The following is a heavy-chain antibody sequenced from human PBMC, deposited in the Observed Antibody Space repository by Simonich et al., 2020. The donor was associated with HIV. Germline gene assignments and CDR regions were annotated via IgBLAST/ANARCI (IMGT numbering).Heavy chain of an antibody. V-gene: IGHV1-2*02. CDR1: GYTFTGYY. J-gene: IGHJ4*02. CDR2: INPTSDRT. CDR3: AREGSSGWSN. Sequence: QVQLVQSGAEVKKPGASVKVSCKASGYTFTGYYMHWVRQAPGQGLEWMGWINPTSDRTNYAQKFQGGVTMTRDTSISTAYMELSRLRSDDTAVYYCAREGSSGWSNWGQGTLVTVSS. D-gene: IGHD6-19*01.